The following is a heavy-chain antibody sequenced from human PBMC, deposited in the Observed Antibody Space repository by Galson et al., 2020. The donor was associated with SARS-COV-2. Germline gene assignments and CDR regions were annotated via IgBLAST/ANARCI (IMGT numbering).Heavy chain of an antibody. J-gene: IGHJ3*02. Sequence: GESLKISCAASGFTFSDYGMSWVRQAPGKGQEWISCISGTGDNTHSAESVQGRFTVSRDNSESAVYLQMSSLGVADTAVYYCAKGSGNSCYNALDIWGRGTVVIVSS. D-gene: IGHD2-2*02. CDR1: GFTFSDYG. V-gene: IGHV3-23*01. CDR2: ISGTGDNT. CDR3: AKGSGNSCYNALDI.